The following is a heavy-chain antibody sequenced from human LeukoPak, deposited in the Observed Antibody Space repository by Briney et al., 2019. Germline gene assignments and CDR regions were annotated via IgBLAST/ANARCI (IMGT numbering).Heavy chain of an antibody. Sequence: SETLSLTCNVSGGSITNYYWSWIQQPPGKGLEWIGYIFYNGNTNFNPSLKSRVTISVDTSKNQFSLRLSSVTAADTAVYYCARQASWLPYFDLWGRGSLVTVSS. CDR1: GGSITNYY. D-gene: IGHD5-12*01. J-gene: IGHJ2*01. CDR2: IFYNGNT. CDR3: ARQASWLPYFDL. V-gene: IGHV4-59*08.